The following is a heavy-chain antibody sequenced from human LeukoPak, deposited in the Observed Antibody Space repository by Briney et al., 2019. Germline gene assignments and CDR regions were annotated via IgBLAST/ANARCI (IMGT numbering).Heavy chain of an antibody. CDR3: AREADYYDSSGYYLDY. D-gene: IGHD3-22*01. CDR1: GFTFSSYA. CDR2: ISYDGSNK. J-gene: IGHJ4*02. V-gene: IGHV3-30-3*01. Sequence: PGRSLRLSCAASGFTFSSYAMHWVRQAPGKGLEWVAVISYDGSNKYYADSAKGRFTISRDNSKNTLYLQMNSLRAEDTAVYYCAREADYYDSSGYYLDYWGQGTLVTVSS.